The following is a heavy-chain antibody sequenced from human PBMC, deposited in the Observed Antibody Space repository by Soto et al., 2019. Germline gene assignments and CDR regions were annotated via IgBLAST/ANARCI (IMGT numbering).Heavy chain of an antibody. Sequence: PGGSLRLSCAASGFTFSSYSMNWVRQAPGKGPEWVSYISSGSGTIYYADSVKGRFTISRHNAKNSLYLQMNSLRDEDTAVYYCASIVDTAVSLYYYAMDVWGQGTTVTVSS. D-gene: IGHD5-18*01. V-gene: IGHV3-48*02. J-gene: IGHJ6*02. CDR1: GFTFSSYS. CDR3: ASIVDTAVSLYYYAMDV. CDR2: ISSGSGTI.